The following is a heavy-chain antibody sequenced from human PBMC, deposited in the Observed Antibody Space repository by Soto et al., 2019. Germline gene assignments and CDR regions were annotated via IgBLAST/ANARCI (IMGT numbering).Heavy chain of an antibody. Sequence: ASVKVSCTAAADTFTIYDINWVRQATGQDFEWMGWMNPNNGNTAYAQKFQGRVTITADKSTSTAYMELSSLRSEDTAVYYCAREASSSGYYYPDLQFDYWGQGTLVTVSS. V-gene: IGHV1-8*01. CDR2: MNPNNGNT. CDR3: AREASSSGYYYPDLQFDY. CDR1: ADTFTIYD. J-gene: IGHJ4*02. D-gene: IGHD3-22*01.